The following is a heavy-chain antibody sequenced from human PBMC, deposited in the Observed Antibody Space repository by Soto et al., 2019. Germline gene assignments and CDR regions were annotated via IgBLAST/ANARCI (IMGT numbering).Heavy chain of an antibody. CDR1: GGAVSSGTYY. Sequence: SETLSLTCTVSGGAVSSGTYYWSWIRQPPGKGLEWIGHIYFTGSTNYNPSLKSRVTMSLDTSRNQFSLKLSPVTAADTAVYYCTRGPPRVQWFDPWGLGTLVTVSS. CDR2: IYFTGST. CDR3: TRGPPRVQWFDP. V-gene: IGHV4-61*01. J-gene: IGHJ5*02.